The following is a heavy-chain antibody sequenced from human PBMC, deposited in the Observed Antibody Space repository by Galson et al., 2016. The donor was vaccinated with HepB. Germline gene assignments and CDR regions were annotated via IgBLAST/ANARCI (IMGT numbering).Heavy chain of an antibody. Sequence: QSGAEVKKPGASVKVSCKASGYTFTSYGISWVRQAPGQGLEWMGWISAFNGNTHYAQNLQGRVTMTTDTATSTAYMELRSLRSDDTAVYYCAKESSSGYYSFPDYWGQGTLVTVSS. V-gene: IGHV1-18*01. CDR2: ISAFNGNT. CDR3: AKESSSGYYSFPDY. J-gene: IGHJ4*02. D-gene: IGHD6-19*01. CDR1: GYTFTSYG.